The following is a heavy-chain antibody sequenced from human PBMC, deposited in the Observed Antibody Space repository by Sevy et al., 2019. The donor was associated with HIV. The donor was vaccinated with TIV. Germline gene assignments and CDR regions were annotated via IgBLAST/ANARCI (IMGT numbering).Heavy chain of an antibody. J-gene: IGHJ3*02. CDR2: IYSGGST. D-gene: IGHD3-9*01. V-gene: IGHV3-53*01. Sequence: GGSLRLSCAASGFTVSSNYMSWVRQAPGKGLEWVSVIYSGGSTYYADSVKGRFTISRDNSKNTLYLQMNSLRAEDTAVYYRARLYYYILTGSGGDDAIDIWGQGTMVTVSS. CDR1: GFTVSSNY. CDR3: ARLYYYILTGSGGDDAIDI.